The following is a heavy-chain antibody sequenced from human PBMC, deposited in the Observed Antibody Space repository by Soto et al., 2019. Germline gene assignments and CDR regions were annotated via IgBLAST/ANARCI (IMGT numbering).Heavy chain of an antibody. CDR2: VSHDGRNT. CDR3: AKGGRQWLVTSDFNY. CDR1: GFTFSDYD. Sequence: VQLVESGGGVVQPGRSLRLSCAASGFTFSDYDMHWVRQAPGKGLEWVAVVSHDGRNTHYADSVKGRFTISRDSSKETVSLEMTSLRAEDTAVYYCAKGGRQWLVTSDFNYWGQGALVTVSS. D-gene: IGHD6-19*01. V-gene: IGHV3-30*18. J-gene: IGHJ4*02.